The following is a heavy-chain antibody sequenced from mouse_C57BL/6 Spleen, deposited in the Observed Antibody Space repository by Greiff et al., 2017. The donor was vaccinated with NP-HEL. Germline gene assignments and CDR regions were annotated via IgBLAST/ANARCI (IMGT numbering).Heavy chain of an antibody. J-gene: IGHJ1*03. V-gene: IGHV5-4*01. CDR2: ISDGGSYT. D-gene: IGHD1-1*01. CDR3: ARSTTVVATSRYFDV. CDR1: GFTFSSYA. Sequence: EVQGVESGGGLVKPGGSLKLSCAASGFTFSSYAMSWVRQTPEKRLEWVATISDGGSYTYYPDNVKGRFTISRDNAKNNLYLQMSHLKSEDTAMDYCARSTTVVATSRYFDVWGTGTTVTVSS.